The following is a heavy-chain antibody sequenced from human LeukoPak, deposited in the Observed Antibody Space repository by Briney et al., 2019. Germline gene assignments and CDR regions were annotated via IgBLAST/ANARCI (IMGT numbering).Heavy chain of an antibody. CDR2: IHPDGRIT. CDR3: APQQAYSPYNWFDP. V-gene: IGHV3-74*03. Sequence: GGSLRPSCVGSGFTISNYWMHWVRQAPGTGLMWVSRIHPDGRITTYADSVKGRFTISRDNAKNTLYLQMNSLRAEDTAVYYCAPQQAYSPYNWFDPWGQGTLVTVSS. CDR1: GFTISNYW. D-gene: IGHD5-12*01. J-gene: IGHJ5*02.